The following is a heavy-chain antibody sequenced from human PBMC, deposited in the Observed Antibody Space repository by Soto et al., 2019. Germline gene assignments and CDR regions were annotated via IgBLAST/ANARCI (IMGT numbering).Heavy chain of an antibody. Sequence: SETLSLTCTVSGGSISSGDYYWSWIRQPPGKGLEWIGYIYYSGSTYYNPSLKSRVTISVDTSKNQFSLKLSSVTAADTAVYYCARVSVGVRFFEWPPFYYYGMDVWGQGTTVTVSS. J-gene: IGHJ6*02. D-gene: IGHD3-3*01. CDR3: ARVSVGVRFFEWPPFYYYGMDV. V-gene: IGHV4-30-4*01. CDR1: GGSISSGDYY. CDR2: IYYSGST.